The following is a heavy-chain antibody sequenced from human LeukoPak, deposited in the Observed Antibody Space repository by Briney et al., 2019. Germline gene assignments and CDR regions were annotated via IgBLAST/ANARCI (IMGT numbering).Heavy chain of an antibody. D-gene: IGHD6-19*01. CDR3: ASFTTAVAATLGAFDI. Sequence: PSETLSLTCAVSGYSISSGYYWGWIRQPPGKGLEWIGSIYHSGSTYYNPSLKSRVTISVDTSKNHCSLKLSSVTAADTAVYYCASFTTAVAATLGAFDIWGQGTMVTVSS. CDR2: IYHSGST. CDR1: GYSISSGYY. V-gene: IGHV4-38-2*01. J-gene: IGHJ3*02.